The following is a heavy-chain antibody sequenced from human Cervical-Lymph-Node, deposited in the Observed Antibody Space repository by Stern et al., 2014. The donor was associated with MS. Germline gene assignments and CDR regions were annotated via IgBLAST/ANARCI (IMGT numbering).Heavy chain of an antibody. CDR3: ASGYYFDY. CDR2: ISYDGSNK. CDR1: GFTFSSYA. Sequence: VQLVESGGGVVQPGRSLRLSCAASGFTFSSYAIHWVRQAPGKGLEWVAVISYDGSNKYYADSVKGRFTISRDNSKNTLYLQMNSLRAEDTAVYYCASGYYFDYWGQGTLVTVSS. V-gene: IGHV3-30*16. J-gene: IGHJ4*02.